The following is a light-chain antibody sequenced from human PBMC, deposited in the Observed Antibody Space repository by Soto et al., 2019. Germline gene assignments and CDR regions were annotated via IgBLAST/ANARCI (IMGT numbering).Light chain of an antibody. CDR1: QNIESF. CDR2: DAS. CDR3: HQRINWPPT. V-gene: IGKV3-11*01. Sequence: EIVLAQSPATLSLSPGERATLSCRASQNIESFLAWYQQKPGQAPRLLIYDASKRATGIPASCSGSGSGTDFTLTISRLEHEDFAVYYCHQRINWPPTFGGGTKVEIK. J-gene: IGKJ4*01.